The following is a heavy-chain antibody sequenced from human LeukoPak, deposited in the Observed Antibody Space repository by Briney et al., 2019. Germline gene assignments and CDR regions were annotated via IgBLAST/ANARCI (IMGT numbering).Heavy chain of an antibody. CDR1: GGTFSSYA. V-gene: IGHV1-69*06. CDR2: IIPIFGTA. Sequence: ASVKVSCKASGGTFSSYAISWVRQAPGQGLEWMGGIIPIFGTANYAQKFQGRVTITADKSTSTAYMELSSLRSEDTAVYYCARGPHSSGYYTPVTPWGQGTLVTVSS. J-gene: IGHJ5*02. CDR3: ARGPHSSGYYTPVTP. D-gene: IGHD3-22*01.